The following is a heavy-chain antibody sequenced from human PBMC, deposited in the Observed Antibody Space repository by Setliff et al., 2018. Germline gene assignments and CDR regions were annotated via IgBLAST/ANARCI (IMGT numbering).Heavy chain of an antibody. V-gene: IGHV1-18*01. CDR2: ISGYNGNT. CDR1: GYTFNNFG. D-gene: IGHD5-12*01. Sequence: ASVKVSCKTSGYTFNNFGISWVRQAPGQGLEWMGWISGYNGNTKFAQELQDRVTMTTDTFTNTAYMELRSLTSDDTAVYYCARDRGLEADVVSLINMGDFWGQGTPVTVSS. J-gene: IGHJ4*02. CDR3: ARDRGLEADVVSLINMGDF.